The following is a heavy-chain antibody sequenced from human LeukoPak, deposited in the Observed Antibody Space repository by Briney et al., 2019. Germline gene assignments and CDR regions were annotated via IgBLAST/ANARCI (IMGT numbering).Heavy chain of an antibody. CDR2: INPNSGGT. CDR1: GFSFSSSG. V-gene: IGHV1-2*02. Sequence: GGALRLSCAASGFSFSSSGMHWVRQAPGQGLEWMGWINPNSGGTNYAQKFQGRVTMTRDTSISTAYMDLSRLRSDDTAVYYCARDFDWPYSNGFDIWGQGTLVTVSS. J-gene: IGHJ3*02. CDR3: ARDFDWPYSNGFDI. D-gene: IGHD3-9*01.